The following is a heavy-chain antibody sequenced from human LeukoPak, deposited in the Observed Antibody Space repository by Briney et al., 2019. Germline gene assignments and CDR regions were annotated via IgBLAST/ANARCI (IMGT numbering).Heavy chain of an antibody. CDR2: ISGSGGST. D-gene: IGHD1-26*01. V-gene: IGHV3-23*01. CDR3: ARDPRIRVGATSDWFDP. Sequence: GGSLRLSCAASGFTFSSYAMSWVRQAPGKGLEWVSAISGSGGSTYYADSVKGRFTISRDNSKNTLYLQMNSLRAEDTAVYYCARDPRIRVGATSDWFDPWGQGTLVTVSS. J-gene: IGHJ5*02. CDR1: GFTFSSYA.